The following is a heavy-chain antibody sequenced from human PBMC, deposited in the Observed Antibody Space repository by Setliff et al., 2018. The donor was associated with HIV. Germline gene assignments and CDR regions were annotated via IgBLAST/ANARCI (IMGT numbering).Heavy chain of an antibody. Sequence: SETLSLTCTVSGTSINSHYWSWIRQTPGKGLQWIGLIYYTGIPTYNPSLEGRITMSVDTSKNQFSLKLSSVTAADTAVYYCARHDMRHCDFWSGSPSHWFDPWGQGTLVTVSS. CDR1: GTSINSHY. CDR2: IYYTGIP. J-gene: IGHJ5*02. D-gene: IGHD3-3*01. CDR3: ARHDMRHCDFWSGSPSHWFDP. V-gene: IGHV4-59*08.